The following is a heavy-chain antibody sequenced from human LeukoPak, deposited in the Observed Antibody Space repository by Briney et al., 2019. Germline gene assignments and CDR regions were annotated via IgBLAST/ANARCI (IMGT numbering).Heavy chain of an antibody. J-gene: IGHJ3*02. V-gene: IGHV3-11*01. Sequence: PGGSLRLSCAASGFTFSDYYMSWVRQAPRKGLEWVSYISSSGSTIYYADSVKGRFTISRDNAKNSLYLQMNSLRAEDTAVYYCARTAVVTGWAFDIWGQGTMVTVSS. D-gene: IGHD5-18*01. CDR2: ISSSGSTI. CDR1: GFTFSDYY. CDR3: ARTAVVTGWAFDI.